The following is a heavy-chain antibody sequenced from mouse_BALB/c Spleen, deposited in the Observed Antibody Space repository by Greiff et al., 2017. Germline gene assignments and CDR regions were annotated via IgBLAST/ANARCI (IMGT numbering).Heavy chain of an antibody. CDR2: ISSGGSYT. D-gene: IGHD2-2*01. V-gene: IGHV5-6*01. CDR1: GFTFSSYG. J-gene: IGHJ3*01. Sequence: EVMLVESGGDLVKPGGSLKLSCAASGFTFSSYGMSWVRQTPDKRLEWVATISSGGSYTYYPDSVKGRFTISRDNAKNTLYLQMSSLKSEDTAMYYCARHINYGYDGSTFAYWGQGTLVTVSA. CDR3: ARHINYGYDGSTFAY.